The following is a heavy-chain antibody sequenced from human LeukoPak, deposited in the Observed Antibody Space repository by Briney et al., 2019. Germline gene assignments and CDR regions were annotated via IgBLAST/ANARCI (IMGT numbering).Heavy chain of an antibody. D-gene: IGHD1-26*01. V-gene: IGHV3-7*01. CDR1: GFPFSSYW. J-gene: IGHJ4*02. CDR3: AGDLIVGATHFDY. Sequence: PGGSLRLSCAASGFPFSSYWMSWVRQAPGKGLEWVANIKQDGSEKYYVDSVKGRFTISRDNAKNSLYLQMNSLRAEDTAVYYCAGDLIVGATHFDYWGQGTLVTVSS. CDR2: IKQDGSEK.